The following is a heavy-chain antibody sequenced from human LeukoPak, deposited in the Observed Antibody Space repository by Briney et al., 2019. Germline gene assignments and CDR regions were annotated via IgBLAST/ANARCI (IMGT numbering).Heavy chain of an antibody. CDR1: GYTFTGYF. J-gene: IGHJ5*02. D-gene: IGHD1-26*01. Sequence: ASVKVSCKASGYTFTGYFIHWVRQAPGQGLEWMGWINPNSGGTNYAQKFQGRVTMTRDTSISTAYMELSRLRSDDTAVYYCARDARFGSYSYNWFDPWGQGTLVTVSS. CDR2: INPNSGGT. CDR3: ARDARFGSYSYNWFDP. V-gene: IGHV1-2*02.